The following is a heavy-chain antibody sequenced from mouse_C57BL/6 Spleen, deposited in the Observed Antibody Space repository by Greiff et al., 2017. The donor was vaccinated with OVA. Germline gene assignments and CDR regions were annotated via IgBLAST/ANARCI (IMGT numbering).Heavy chain of an antibody. D-gene: IGHD1-1*01. J-gene: IGHJ1*03. Sequence: QLQQPGAELVRPGSSVKLSCKASGYTFTSYWMDWVKQRPGQGLEWIGNIYPSDSETHYNQKFKDKATLTVDTSSSTAYMQLSSLTSEDSAVYYCARRGYGSSYVDWYCDVWGTGTTVTVSS. CDR2: IYPSDSET. CDR3: ARRGYGSSYVDWYCDV. CDR1: GYTFTSYW. V-gene: IGHV1-61*01.